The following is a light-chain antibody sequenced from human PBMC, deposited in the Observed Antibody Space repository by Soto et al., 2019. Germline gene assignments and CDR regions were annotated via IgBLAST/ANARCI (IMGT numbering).Light chain of an antibody. CDR3: RQYNNWPPYT. V-gene: IGKV3-15*01. CDR2: GTS. Sequence: EIVMTQSPATLSVSPGXRATLSCRASQSVASNLAWYQQKPGQAPRLLIYGTSTRAAGVPVRFSGSGSGTQFTLTISSLQAEDVAVYYCRQYNNWPPYTFGQGTKGDIK. CDR1: QSVASN. J-gene: IGKJ2*01.